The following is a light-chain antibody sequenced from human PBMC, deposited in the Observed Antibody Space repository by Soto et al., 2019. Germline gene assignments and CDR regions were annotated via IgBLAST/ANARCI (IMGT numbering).Light chain of an antibody. CDR2: WPS. CDR1: ESILYNSNNKNC. V-gene: IGKV4-1*01. CDR3: KQYYTSRDP. J-gene: IGKJ4*01. Sequence: DFLVVSRGEGATVNLKSSESILYNSNNKNCLAWYQQKPGQPPEVFSYWPSARKSGVPDGFRGIGSGTYFTLTISSLQSEDVALYYGKQYYTSRDPFGGG.